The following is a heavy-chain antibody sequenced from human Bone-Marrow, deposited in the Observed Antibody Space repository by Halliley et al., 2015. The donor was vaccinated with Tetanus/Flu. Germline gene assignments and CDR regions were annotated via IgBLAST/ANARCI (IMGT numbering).Heavy chain of an antibody. CDR2: IYYSGSP. CDR3: ARDGDSGSGADY. Sequence: EWIAYIYYSGSPNYNPPLKGRVPISVDTSKNQFSLELSSVTAADTAVYYCARDGDSGSGADYWGQGTLVTVSS. J-gene: IGHJ4*02. D-gene: IGHD6-19*01. V-gene: IGHV4-59*01.